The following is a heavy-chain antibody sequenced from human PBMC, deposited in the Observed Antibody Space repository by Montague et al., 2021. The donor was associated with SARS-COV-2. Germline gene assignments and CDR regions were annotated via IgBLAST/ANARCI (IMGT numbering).Heavy chain of an antibody. CDR1: GDSISRYY. J-gene: IGHJ4*02. CDR2: HYNSGST. CDR3: ARVVVDASGWYHFDY. Sequence: SETLSLTCTVPGDSISRYYWGWIRQPPGKGLEWMGYHYNSGSTNYSPTLKSRIAMSVDTSENQFSLKLFSVTAADTAVYYCARVVVDASGWYHFDYWGQGALVTVSS. V-gene: IGHV4-59*12. D-gene: IGHD6-19*01.